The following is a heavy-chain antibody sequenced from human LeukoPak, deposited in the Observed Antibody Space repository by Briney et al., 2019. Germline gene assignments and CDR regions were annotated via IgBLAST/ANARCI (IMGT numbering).Heavy chain of an antibody. V-gene: IGHV3-11*04. CDR1: GFTFSDHF. CDR3: AKGSYASGWYQTFDY. D-gene: IGHD6-19*01. J-gene: IGHJ4*02. CDR2: ISSGGSTI. Sequence: HGGSLRLSCAASGFTFSDHFMTWIRQAPGKGLEWVSYISSGGSTIYYATSVKGRFTISRDNADNSLYLQMNSLRAEDTAVYYCAKGSYASGWYQTFDYWGQGILVTVSS.